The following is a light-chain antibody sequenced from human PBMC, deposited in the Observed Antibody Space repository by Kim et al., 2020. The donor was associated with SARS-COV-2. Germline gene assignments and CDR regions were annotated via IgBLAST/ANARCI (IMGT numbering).Light chain of an antibody. CDR2: AAS. V-gene: IGKV1-39*01. CDR3: QQSYSSLWT. J-gene: IGKJ1*01. CDR1: QSISSY. Sequence: ASVGDRVTSTCRASQSISSYLNWYQQKPGKAPKLLIYAASSLQSGVSSRFSGSGSGTDFTLTISSLQPEDFATYYCQQSYSSLWTFGQGTKVDIK.